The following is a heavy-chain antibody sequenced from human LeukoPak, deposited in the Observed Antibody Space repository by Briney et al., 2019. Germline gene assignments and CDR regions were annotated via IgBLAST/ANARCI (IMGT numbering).Heavy chain of an antibody. D-gene: IGHD2-15*01. V-gene: IGHV3-21*01. J-gene: IGHJ4*02. Sequence: PGGSLRLSCAASGFTFSSYSMNWVRQAPGKGLEWVSSISSSSSYIYYADSVKGRFTISRDNAKNSLYLQMNSLRAEDTAVYYCARTAWDIVVVVAATPDYWGQGTLVTVSS. CDR3: ARTAWDIVVVVAATPDY. CDR1: GFTFSSYS. CDR2: ISSSSSYI.